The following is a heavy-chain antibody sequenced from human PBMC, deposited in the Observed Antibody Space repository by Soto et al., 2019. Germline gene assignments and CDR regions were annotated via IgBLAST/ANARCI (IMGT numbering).Heavy chain of an antibody. CDR3: AKDFFPLVPAAIEDYYYGMDV. D-gene: IGHD2-2*01. V-gene: IGHV3-48*02. CDR1: GFTFSSYS. J-gene: IGHJ6*02. CDR2: ISSSSTI. Sequence: PGGSLRLSCAASGFTFSSYSMNWVRQAPGKGLEWVSYISSSSTIYYADSVKGRFTISRDNAKNSLYLQMNSLRDEDTAVYYCAKDFFPLVPAAIEDYYYGMDVWGQGTTVTVSS.